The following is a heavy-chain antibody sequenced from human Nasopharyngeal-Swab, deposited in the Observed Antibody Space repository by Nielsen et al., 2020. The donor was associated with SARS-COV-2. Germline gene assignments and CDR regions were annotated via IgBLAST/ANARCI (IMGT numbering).Heavy chain of an antibody. CDR1: GFTFRDSE. V-gene: IGHV3-48*03. CDR2: ISSSSSTI. J-gene: IGHJ3*02. CDR3: ARVLLRALGKFGEGYAFDI. D-gene: IGHD3-10*01. Sequence: GESLKISCAASGFTFRDSEMNWVRQPPGKGLEWISYISSSSSTIYYADSVKGRFTISRDNAKNSLYPQMNSLRVEDTAVYYCARVLLRALGKFGEGYAFDIWGQGTMVTVSS.